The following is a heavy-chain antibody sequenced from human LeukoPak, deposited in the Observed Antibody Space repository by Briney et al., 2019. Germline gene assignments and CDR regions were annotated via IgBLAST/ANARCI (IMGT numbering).Heavy chain of an antibody. J-gene: IGHJ4*02. CDR1: GGSISSGGYY. D-gene: IGHD3-3*01. V-gene: IGHV4-30-2*01. CDR2: IYHSGST. Sequence: SETLSLTCTVSGGSISSGGYYWSWIRQPPGKGLEWIGYIYHSGSTYYNPSLKSRVTISVDRSKNQFSLKLNSVTAADTAVYYCARGFVLRFLEWPIFDYWGQGTLVTVSS. CDR3: ARGFVLRFLEWPIFDY.